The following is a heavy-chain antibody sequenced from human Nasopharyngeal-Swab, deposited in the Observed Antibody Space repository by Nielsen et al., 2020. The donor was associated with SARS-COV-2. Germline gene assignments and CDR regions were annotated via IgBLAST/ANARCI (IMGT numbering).Heavy chain of an antibody. CDR3: ARAAAGTYRNWFDP. CDR2: ISSSSSYI. D-gene: IGHD6-13*01. V-gene: IGHV3-21*01. Sequence: WIRQPPGKGLEWVSSISSSSSYIYYADSVEGRFTISRDNAKNSLYLQMNSLRAEDTAVYYCARAAAGTYRNWFDPWGQGTLVTVSS. J-gene: IGHJ5*02.